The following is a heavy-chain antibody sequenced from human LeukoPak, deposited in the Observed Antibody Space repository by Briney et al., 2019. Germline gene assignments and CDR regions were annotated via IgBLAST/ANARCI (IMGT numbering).Heavy chain of an antibody. J-gene: IGHJ5*02. Sequence: PGGSLRLSCTASGFTFGDYAMSWFRQAPGKGLEWVGFIRSKAYGGTTEYAASVKGRFTISRDDSKSIAYLQMNSLKTEDTAVYYCTRDSLWFGELFRGPWGQGTLVTVSS. CDR1: GFTFGDYA. D-gene: IGHD3-10*01. CDR2: IRSKAYGGTT. V-gene: IGHV3-49*03. CDR3: TRDSLWFGELFRGP.